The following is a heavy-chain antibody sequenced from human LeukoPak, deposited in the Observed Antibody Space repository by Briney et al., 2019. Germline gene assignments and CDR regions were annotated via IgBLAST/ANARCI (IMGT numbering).Heavy chain of an antibody. V-gene: IGHV4-39*07. J-gene: IGHJ4*02. D-gene: IGHD2-8*01. CDR1: GGSISSSSYY. CDR3: ARDVRRGNYFDY. Sequence: SETLSLTCTVSGGSISSSSYYWGWIRQPPGKGLEWIGSIYYSGSTNYNPSLKSRVTISVDTSKNQFSLKLSSVTAADTAVYYCARDVRRGNYFDYWGQGTLVTVSS. CDR2: IYYSGST.